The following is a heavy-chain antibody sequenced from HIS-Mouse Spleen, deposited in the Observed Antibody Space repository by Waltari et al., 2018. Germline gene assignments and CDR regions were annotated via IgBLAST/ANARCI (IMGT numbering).Heavy chain of an antibody. J-gene: IGHJ3*01. V-gene: IGHV3-30*03. Sequence: QVQLVESGGGVVQPGRSLRLSCAASGFTFSSYGMHRVRQAPGKGLEWVAVISYDGSNKYYADSVKGRFTISRDNSKNTLYLQMNSLRAEDTAVYYCVVSGSWGQGTMVTVSS. CDR2: ISYDGSNK. CDR3: VVSGS. CDR1: GFTFSSYG. D-gene: IGHD1-26*01.